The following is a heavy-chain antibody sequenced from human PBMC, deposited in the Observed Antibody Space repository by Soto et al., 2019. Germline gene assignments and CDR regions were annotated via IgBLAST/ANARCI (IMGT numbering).Heavy chain of an antibody. CDR3: ARDTTMAFDY. CDR2: ISSSSSYI. CDR1: GFTFSSYI. J-gene: IGHJ4*02. D-gene: IGHD3-10*01. V-gene: IGHV3-21*01. Sequence: PGGSMRLSCAASGFTFSSYIMNWVSQAPGKGLEWVSSISSSSSYIYYADSVKGRFTISRDNAKNSLYLQMNSLRAEDTAVYYCARDTTMAFDYWGQGTLVTFSS.